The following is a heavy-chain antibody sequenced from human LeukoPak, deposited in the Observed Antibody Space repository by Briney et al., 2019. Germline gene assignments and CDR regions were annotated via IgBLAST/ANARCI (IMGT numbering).Heavy chain of an antibody. CDR2: ISGSGGST. D-gene: IGHD3-22*01. V-gene: IGHV3-23*01. CDR3: AKDGSTNYYDSSGYSDY. CDR1: GFTFSSYA. J-gene: IGHJ4*02. Sequence: GGSLRLSCAASGFTFSSYAMSWVRQAPGKGLEWVSAISGSGGSTYYADSVKDRFTISRDNSKNTLYLQMNSLRAEDTAVYYCAKDGSTNYYDSSGYSDYWGQGTLVTVSS.